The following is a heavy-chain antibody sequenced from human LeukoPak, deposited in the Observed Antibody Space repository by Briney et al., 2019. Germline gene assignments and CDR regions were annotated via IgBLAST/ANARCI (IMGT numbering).Heavy chain of an antibody. CDR2: IIAYNDNT. D-gene: IGHD2-2*01. CDR1: GYTFSNYG. V-gene: IGHV1-18*01. J-gene: IGHJ3*02. CDR3: ARGEYPLDAFDI. Sequence: GASVKVSCKASGYTFSNYGINWVRQAPGQGLEWMGWIIAYNDNTNYAQKLQGRVTMTTDTSTTTAYMELRSLTSDDTAVYYCARGEYPLDAFDIWGQGTKVTVSS.